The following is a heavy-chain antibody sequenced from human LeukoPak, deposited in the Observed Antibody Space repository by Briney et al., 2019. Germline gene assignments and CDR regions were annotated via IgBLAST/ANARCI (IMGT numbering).Heavy chain of an antibody. CDR3: AKVLYDRIQLWKQQCLYFDY. D-gene: IGHD5-18*01. CDR2: ISGSGGST. V-gene: IGHV3-23*01. Sequence: PGGSLRLSCAASGFTFSSYAMSWVRQAPGKGLEWVSAISGSGGSTYYADSVKGRFTISRDNSKNTLYLQMNSLRAEDTAVYYCAKVLYDRIQLWKQQCLYFDYWGQGTLVTVSS. J-gene: IGHJ4*02. CDR1: GFTFSSYA.